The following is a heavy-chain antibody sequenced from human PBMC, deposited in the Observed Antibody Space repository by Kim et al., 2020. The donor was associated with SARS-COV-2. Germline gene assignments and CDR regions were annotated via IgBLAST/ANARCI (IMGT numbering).Heavy chain of an antibody. CDR1: GYTLTELS. D-gene: IGHD1-7*01. V-gene: IGHV1-24*01. CDR3: ATEVRYNWNYDPTYGMDV. Sequence: ASVKVSCKVSGYTLTELSMHWVRQAPGKGLEWMGGFDPEDGETIYAQKFQGRVTMTEDTSTDTAYMELSSLRSEDTAVYYCATEVRYNWNYDPTYGMDVWGQGTTVTVSS. J-gene: IGHJ6*02. CDR2: FDPEDGET.